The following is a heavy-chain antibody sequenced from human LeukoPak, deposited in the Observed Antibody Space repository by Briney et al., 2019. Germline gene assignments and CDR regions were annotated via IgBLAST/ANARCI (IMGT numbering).Heavy chain of an antibody. CDR1: GGTFSSYA. J-gene: IGHJ4*02. V-gene: IGHV1-69*13. Sequence: SVKVSCKASGGTFSSYAISWVRQAPGQGLEWMGGIIPIFGTANYAQKFQGRVTITADESTSTAYMELSSLRSEDTAVYYCAGARPYYDILTGYYNWGQGTLVTVSS. CDR2: IIPIFGTA. CDR3: AGARPYYDILTGYYN. D-gene: IGHD3-9*01.